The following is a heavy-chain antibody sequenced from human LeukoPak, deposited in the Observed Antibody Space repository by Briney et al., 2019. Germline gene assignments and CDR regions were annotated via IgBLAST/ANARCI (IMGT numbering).Heavy chain of an antibody. D-gene: IGHD3-16*01. CDR1: GGSFSGYY. CDR3: ARRLRAESDASPDNWIGP. Sequence: SETLSLTCAVYGGSFSGYYWSWIRQPPGKGLEWIGEIYHSGTTNCNPSLKSRVTISVDTSSNQFSLTLHSVTAADTAVYYCARRLRAESDASPDNWIGPWGQGALVTVSS. V-gene: IGHV4-34*01. J-gene: IGHJ5*02. CDR2: IYHSGTT.